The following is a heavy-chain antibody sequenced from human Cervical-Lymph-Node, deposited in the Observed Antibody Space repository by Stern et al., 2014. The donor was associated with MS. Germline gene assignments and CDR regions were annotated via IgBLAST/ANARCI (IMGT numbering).Heavy chain of an antibody. CDR1: GYTFTTYY. Sequence: VQLVQSGAEIRKPWASVKISCEASGYTFTTYYMHWVRQAPGQGLERVALFNPSGGKTTYAQRFQGRVTVTGDTSTSTVYMELTGLRSEDTAVYYCARVLSLATSDSWGQGTLVIVSS. CDR2: FNPSGGKT. J-gene: IGHJ4*02. D-gene: IGHD1-1*01. V-gene: IGHV1-46*01. CDR3: ARVLSLATSDS.